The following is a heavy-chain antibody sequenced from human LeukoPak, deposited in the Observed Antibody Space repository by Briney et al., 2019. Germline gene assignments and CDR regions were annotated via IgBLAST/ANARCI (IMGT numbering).Heavy chain of an antibody. Sequence: NSSETLSLTCTVSGGSISTYYWSWIRQPPGKGLEWIGYIYYSGSTNYNPSLKSRVTISVDTSKNQFSLKLSSVTAADTAVYYCARAPPVGEDYYYYYYMDVWGKGTTVTVSS. CDR3: ARAPPVGEDYYYYYYMDV. V-gene: IGHV4-59*01. J-gene: IGHJ6*03. CDR2: IYYSGST. CDR1: GGSISTYY. D-gene: IGHD3-3*01.